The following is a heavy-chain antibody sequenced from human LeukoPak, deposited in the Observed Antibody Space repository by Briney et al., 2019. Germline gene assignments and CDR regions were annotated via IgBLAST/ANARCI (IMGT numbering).Heavy chain of an antibody. CDR2: IDPSGDST. CDR1: GYIFTSYY. Sequence: GASVKVSCKASGYIFTSYYMHWVRQAPGQGLEWMGVIDPSGDSTSYAQKFQGRVTMTRDTSISTAYMELSRLRSDDTAVYYCAREARLSEGLTTVNWFDPWGQGTLVTVSS. D-gene: IGHD4-17*01. J-gene: IGHJ5*02. V-gene: IGHV1-46*01. CDR3: AREARLSEGLTTVNWFDP.